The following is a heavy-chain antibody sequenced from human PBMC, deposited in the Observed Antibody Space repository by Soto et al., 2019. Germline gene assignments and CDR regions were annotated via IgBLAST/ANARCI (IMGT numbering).Heavy chain of an antibody. CDR1: GYTFTTYG. D-gene: IGHD2-15*01. Sequence: QVQLVQSGAEVKKPGASVKVSCKASGYTFTTYGITWVRQAPGQGLEWMGWISAYNGNTNYAQKFQGRVTMTTDTSTSTAYMELRSLRSXXXXVYYCARKKLHFDYWGQGTLVTVSS. J-gene: IGHJ4*02. CDR2: ISAYNGNT. V-gene: IGHV1-18*04. CDR3: ARKKLHFDY.